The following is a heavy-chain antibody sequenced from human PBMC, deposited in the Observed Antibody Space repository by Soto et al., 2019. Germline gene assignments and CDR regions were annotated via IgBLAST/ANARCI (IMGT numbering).Heavy chain of an antibody. CDR1: GFTFSTYS. J-gene: IGHJ4*02. V-gene: IGHV3-64*02. Sequence: EVQLVESGENLVQPGGSLRLSCEASGFTFSTYSMHWVRQFPGKGLEYISSISNNGGSTYYVDSVKGRFTISRDNSKNILYLQMGSLTAEDTAVYYCARGRRGAFDYWGQGILVTVSS. D-gene: IGHD3-10*01. CDR3: ARGRRGAFDY. CDR2: ISNNGGST.